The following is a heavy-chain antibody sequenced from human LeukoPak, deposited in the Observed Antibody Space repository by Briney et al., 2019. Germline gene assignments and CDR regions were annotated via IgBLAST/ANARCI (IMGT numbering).Heavy chain of an antibody. CDR2: NYPTGDT. CDR1: GVSVTNYY. J-gene: IGHJ4*02. D-gene: IGHD3-16*01. CDR3: ARDLTARGSFDY. V-gene: IGHV4-4*07. Sequence: SETLSLTCSVTGVSVTNYYWSWVRQPAGKRLEWIGRNYPTGDTIYNPSLKSRVTMSVDMSKNHLSLKLTSVTAADAAVYYCARDLTARGSFDYWGQGILVSVSS.